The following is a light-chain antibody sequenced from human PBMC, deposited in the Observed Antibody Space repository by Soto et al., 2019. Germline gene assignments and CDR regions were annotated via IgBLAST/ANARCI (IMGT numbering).Light chain of an antibody. J-gene: IGKJ1*01. Sequence: EIVMTQSPATLSMSPGERATLSCRASQSVSRKLAWYQQKPGQGPRLLIYGASTRATGIPARFSGSGSGTEFTLSISSLQSEDFAVYYCQHYSTWLWTFGQGTKVEIK. CDR1: QSVSRK. V-gene: IGKV3-15*01. CDR3: QHYSTWLWT. CDR2: GAS.